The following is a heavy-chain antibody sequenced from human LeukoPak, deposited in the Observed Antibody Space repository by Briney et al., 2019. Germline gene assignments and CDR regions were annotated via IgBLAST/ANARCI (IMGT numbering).Heavy chain of an antibody. CDR3: ARDGSGYCSSTSCYTKNAFDI. J-gene: IGHJ3*02. CDR2: ISYDGSNK. CDR1: GFTVSSNY. D-gene: IGHD2-2*02. V-gene: IGHV3-30-3*01. Sequence: GGSLRLSCAASGFTVSSNYMSWVRQAPGKGLEWVAVISYDGSNKYYADSVKGRFTISRDNSKNTLYLQMNSLRAEDTAVYYCARDGSGYCSSTSCYTKNAFDIWGQGTMVTVSS.